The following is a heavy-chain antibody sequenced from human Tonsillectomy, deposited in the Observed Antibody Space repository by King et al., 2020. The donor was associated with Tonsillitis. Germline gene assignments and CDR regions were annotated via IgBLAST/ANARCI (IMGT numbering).Heavy chain of an antibody. D-gene: IGHD6-13*01. J-gene: IGHJ4*02. Sequence: VQLVESGGDLVQPGRSLRLSCAASGFIFDDYAMNWVRQTPGKGLEWVSGISWNSGTIAYADAVKGRFIISRDNARNSLYLQMNSLRPEDTALYYCAKDLGGSSWYVQNWGQGTLVTVSS. CDR3: AKDLGGSSWYVQN. CDR1: GFIFDDYA. CDR2: ISWNSGTI. V-gene: IGHV3-9*01.